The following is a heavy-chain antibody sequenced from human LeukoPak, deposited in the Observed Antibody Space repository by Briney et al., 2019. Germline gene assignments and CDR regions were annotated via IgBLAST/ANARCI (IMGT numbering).Heavy chain of an antibody. V-gene: IGHV3-53*01. J-gene: IGHJ4*02. Sequence: PGGSLRLSCAASGFTVSSNYMSWVRQAPGKGLEWVSVIYSGGSTYYADSVKGRFTISRDNSKNTLYLQMNSLRAEDTAVYYCARELQYSSGWGRAGGYFDYWGQGTLVTVPS. CDR2: IYSGGST. D-gene: IGHD6-19*01. CDR3: ARELQYSSGWGRAGGYFDY. CDR1: GFTVSSNY.